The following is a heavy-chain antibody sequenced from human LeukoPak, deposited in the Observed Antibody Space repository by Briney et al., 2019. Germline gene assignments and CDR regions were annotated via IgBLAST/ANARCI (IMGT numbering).Heavy chain of an antibody. CDR3: ARVPYYYGSGIFDY. D-gene: IGHD3-10*01. CDR2: INPNSGGT. Sequence: ASVKVSCKASGYTLTGYYMHWVRQAPGQGLEWMGRINPNSGGTNYAQKFRGRVTMTRDTSISTAYMELSRLRSDDTAVYYCARVPYYYGSGIFDYWGQGTLVTVSS. CDR1: GYTLTGYY. J-gene: IGHJ4*02. V-gene: IGHV1-2*06.